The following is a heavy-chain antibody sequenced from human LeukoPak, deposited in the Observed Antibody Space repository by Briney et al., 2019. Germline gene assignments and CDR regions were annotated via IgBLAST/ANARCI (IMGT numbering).Heavy chain of an antibody. Sequence: GGSLRLSCAASGFTFSSYWMSWVRQAPGKGLKWVANIKQDGSEKYYVDSAKGRFTISRDNAKNSLYLQMNSLRAEDTAVYYCARLVGARYYFGYWGQGNLVTVSS. V-gene: IGHV3-7*01. CDR2: IKQDGSEK. D-gene: IGHD1-26*01. CDR3: ARLVGARYYFGY. J-gene: IGHJ4*02. CDR1: GFTFSSYW.